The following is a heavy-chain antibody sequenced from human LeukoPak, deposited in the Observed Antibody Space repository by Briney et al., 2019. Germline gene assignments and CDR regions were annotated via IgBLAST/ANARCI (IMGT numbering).Heavy chain of an antibody. CDR1: GYSFTNNW. CDR2: IYPGDSHT. CDR3: ARHASGDLSTPFDY. Sequence: GESLKISCKGFGYSFTNNWIGWVRQMPGKGLEWMGIIYPGDSHTRYSPSFQGQVTISADKPISTAYLQWSSLKASDTAIYYCARHASGDLSTPFDYWGQGTLVTVSS. V-gene: IGHV5-51*01. D-gene: IGHD3-16*02. J-gene: IGHJ4*02.